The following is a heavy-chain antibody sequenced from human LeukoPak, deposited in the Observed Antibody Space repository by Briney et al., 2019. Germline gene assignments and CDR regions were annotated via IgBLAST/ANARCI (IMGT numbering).Heavy chain of an antibody. Sequence: PGGSLRLSCAASGFTFSSYGMHWVRQAPGKGLEWVAAISYDGSNKYYADSVKGRFTISRDKSKNTPYLQMNSLRAEDTAVYYCAVGSSSGSWFDPWGQGTLVTVSS. CDR3: AVGSSSGSWFDP. CDR2: ISYDGSNK. D-gene: IGHD6-6*01. V-gene: IGHV3-30*03. J-gene: IGHJ5*02. CDR1: GFTFSSYG.